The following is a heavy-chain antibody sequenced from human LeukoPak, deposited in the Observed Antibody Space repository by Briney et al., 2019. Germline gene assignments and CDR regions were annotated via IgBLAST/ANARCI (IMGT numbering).Heavy chain of an antibody. CDR1: GGSISSGGYY. V-gene: IGHV4-31*03. CDR3: ARHRCSGGSCYYNWFDP. Sequence: SETLSLTCTVSGGSISSGGYYWSWIRQHPGKGLEWIGYIYYSGSTYYNPSLKSRVTISVDTSKNQFSLKLSSVTAADTAVYYCARHRCSGGSCYYNWFDPWGQGTLVTVSS. J-gene: IGHJ5*02. CDR2: IYYSGST. D-gene: IGHD2-15*01.